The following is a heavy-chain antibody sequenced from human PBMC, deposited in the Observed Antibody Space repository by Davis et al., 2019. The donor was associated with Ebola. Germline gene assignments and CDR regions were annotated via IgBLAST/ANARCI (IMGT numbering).Heavy chain of an antibody. D-gene: IGHD3-22*01. CDR2: IYYSGST. CDR1: GCSISSGDYY. Sequence: SETLSLTCTVSGCSISSGDYYWGWIRQPTGKGLESIGSIYYSGSTYYNPSLKSRVTISVDTSKNQFSLKLSSVTAADTAVYYCARAAGVVINWGQGTTVTVSS. V-gene: IGHV4-39*01. J-gene: IGHJ6*02. CDR3: ARAAGVVIN.